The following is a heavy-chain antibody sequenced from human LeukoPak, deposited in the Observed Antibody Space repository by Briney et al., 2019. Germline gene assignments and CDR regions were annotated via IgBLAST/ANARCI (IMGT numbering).Heavy chain of an antibody. CDR3: VRRQEQLAYDY. D-gene: IGHD6-13*01. J-gene: IGHJ4*02. Sequence: SETLSLTCAVYGGSFSGYYWSWIRQPPGKGLEWIGEIDHSGSTNYNPSLKSRVTISVDTSKNQFSLKLGSVTAADTAVYYCVRRQEQLAYDYWGQGTLVTVSS. CDR2: IDHSGST. CDR1: GGSFSGYY. V-gene: IGHV4-34*01.